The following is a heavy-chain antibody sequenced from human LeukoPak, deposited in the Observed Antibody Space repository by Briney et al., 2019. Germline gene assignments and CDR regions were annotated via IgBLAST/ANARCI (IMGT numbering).Heavy chain of an antibody. D-gene: IGHD2-2*01. J-gene: IGHJ4*02. V-gene: IGHV4-39*01. CDR1: GGSISSSSYY. Sequence: SETLSLTCTVSGGSISSSSYYWGWIRQPPGKGLEWIGSIYYSGSTYCNPSLKSRVTISVDTSKNQFSLKLSSVTAADTAVYYCARHGVGYCSSTSCSLECFDYWGQGTLVTVSS. CDR3: ARHGVGYCSSTSCSLECFDY. CDR2: IYYSGST.